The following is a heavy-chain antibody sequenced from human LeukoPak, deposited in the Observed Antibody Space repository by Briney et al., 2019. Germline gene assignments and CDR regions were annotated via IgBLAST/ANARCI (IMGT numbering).Heavy chain of an antibody. CDR2: IVVGSGNT. Sequence: ASVKVSCKASGFTFTSSAMQWVRQARGQRLEWIGWIVVGSGNTNYAQKFQERVTMTRDTSISTAYMELSRLRSDDTAVYYCARDDGRYFDRLGHDAFDIWGQGTLVTVSS. D-gene: IGHD3-9*01. CDR3: ARDDGRYFDRLGHDAFDI. J-gene: IGHJ3*02. V-gene: IGHV1-58*02. CDR1: GFTFTSSA.